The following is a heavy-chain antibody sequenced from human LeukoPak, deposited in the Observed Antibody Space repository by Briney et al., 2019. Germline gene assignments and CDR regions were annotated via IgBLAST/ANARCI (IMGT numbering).Heavy chain of an antibody. CDR3: ARMGERCYDFWSGKLEADN. Sequence: PSETLSLTCAVYGSSFSSYYWSWIRQPPGKGLEWIGEINHSGTTKYNPSLKSRVTISVDTSKNQFSLKLRSVTAADTAVYYCARMGERCYDFWSGKLEADNWGQGTLVTVSS. V-gene: IGHV4-34*01. D-gene: IGHD3-3*01. J-gene: IGHJ4*02. CDR2: INHSGTT. CDR1: GSSFSSYY.